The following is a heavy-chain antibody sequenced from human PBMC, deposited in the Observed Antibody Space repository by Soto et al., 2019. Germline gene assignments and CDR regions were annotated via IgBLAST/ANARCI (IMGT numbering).Heavy chain of an antibody. CDR1: GGTFSSYA. V-gene: IGHV1-69*13. J-gene: IGHJ6*04. D-gene: IGHD3-3*01. CDR3: ASDIDFGSGYAPDYYYCDMDV. Sequence: ASVKVSCKASGGTFSSYAISWVRQAPGQGLEWMGGIIPIFGTANYAQKFQGRVTITADESTSTAYMELSSLRSEDTAVYYCASDIDFGSGYAPDYYYCDMDVWGKGTTVTVSS. CDR2: IIPIFGTA.